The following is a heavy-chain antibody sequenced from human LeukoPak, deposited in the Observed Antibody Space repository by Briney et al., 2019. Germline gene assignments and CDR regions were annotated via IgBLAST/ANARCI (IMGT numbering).Heavy chain of an antibody. D-gene: IGHD4-17*01. CDR2: INPSGGST. V-gene: IGHV1-46*01. Sequence: ASVKVSCKASGYTLTSYYMHWVRQAPGQGLEWMGIINPSGGSTNYAQKFQGRVTMTRDMSTSTVYMELSSLTSEDTAIYYCARDGTDNGDDNSVMTYYYNMDVWGKGTTVTVSS. CDR3: ARDGTDNGDDNSVMTYYYNMDV. J-gene: IGHJ6*03. CDR1: GYTLTSYY.